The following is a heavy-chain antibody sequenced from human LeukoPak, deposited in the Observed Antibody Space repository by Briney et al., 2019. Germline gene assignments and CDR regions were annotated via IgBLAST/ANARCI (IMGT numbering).Heavy chain of an antibody. V-gene: IGHV1-18*01. CDR1: GYTLTSYG. D-gene: IGHD2-2*01. J-gene: IGHJ4*02. Sequence: ASVKVSCKASGYTLTSYGISWVRQAPGQGLEWMGWISAYNGNTNYAQKLQGRVTMTTDTSTSTAYMELSSLRSEDTAVYYCARDWAGEGSSNQLDYWGQGTLVTVSS. CDR3: ARDWAGEGSSNQLDY. CDR2: ISAYNGNT.